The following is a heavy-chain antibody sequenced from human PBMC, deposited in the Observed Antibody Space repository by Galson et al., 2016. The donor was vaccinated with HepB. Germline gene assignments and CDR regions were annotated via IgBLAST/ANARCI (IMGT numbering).Heavy chain of an antibody. CDR3: ARGRGPWELLSDSLPDY. CDR2: IWYDGSNQ. Sequence: SLRLSCAASGFTFSSYGMHWVRQAPGKGLEWVAVIWYDGSNQFYADSVTGRFTISRDNSKNTLYLQMHSLRAEDTAVYFCARGRGPWELLSDSLPDYWGQGSLVTVSS. CDR1: GFTFSSYG. D-gene: IGHD1-26*01. V-gene: IGHV3-33*01. J-gene: IGHJ4*02.